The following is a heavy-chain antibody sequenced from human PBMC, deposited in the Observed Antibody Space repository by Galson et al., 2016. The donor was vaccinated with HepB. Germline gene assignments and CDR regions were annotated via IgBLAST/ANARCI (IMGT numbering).Heavy chain of an antibody. CDR3: ARTPARGGMDV. Sequence: SETLSLTCTVSGGSISSYSWSWIRQPPGKGLEWIGYIDYSGSTNYNPPLKLRVTISGNTSKNKFSLKLNSVTTAATAVYDCARTPARGGMDVWGQGTTVTVSS. V-gene: IGHV4-59*01. D-gene: IGHD3-10*01. J-gene: IGHJ6*02. CDR2: IDYSGST. CDR1: GGSISSYS.